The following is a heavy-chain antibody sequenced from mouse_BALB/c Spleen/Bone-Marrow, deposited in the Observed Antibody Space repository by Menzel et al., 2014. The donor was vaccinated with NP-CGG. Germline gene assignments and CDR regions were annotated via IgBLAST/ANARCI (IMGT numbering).Heavy chain of an antibody. CDR3: ARRDYWYFDV. Sequence: VQLQQSGAELAKPGASVKMSCKASGYTFTSYWMHWVKQRPGQGLEWIGYINPSTGYTEYNQKFKDKATLTADKSSSTAYMQLSSLTSEDSAVYYCARRDYWYFDVWGAGTTVTVFS. CDR1: GYTFTSYW. J-gene: IGHJ1*01. CDR2: INPSTGYT. V-gene: IGHV1-7*01.